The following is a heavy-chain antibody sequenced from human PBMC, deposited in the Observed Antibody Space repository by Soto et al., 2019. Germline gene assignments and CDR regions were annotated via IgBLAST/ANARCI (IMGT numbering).Heavy chain of an antibody. CDR1: GYSFTSYY. D-gene: IGHD4-17*01. CDR2: INPVDGSI. V-gene: IGHV1-46*01. CDR3: ARDLPVTTPAWRYYYGMDV. Sequence: GASVKVSCKASGYSFTSYYMHWVRQAPGQGLEWMGIINPVDGSISYAQNFQGRVTMTRDTSTSTVYMDLSSLRSEDTAVYYCARDLPVTTPAWRYYYGMDVWGQGTTVTVSS. J-gene: IGHJ6*02.